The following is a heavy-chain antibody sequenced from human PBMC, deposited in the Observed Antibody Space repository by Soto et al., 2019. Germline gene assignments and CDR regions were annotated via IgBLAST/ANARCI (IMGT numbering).Heavy chain of an antibody. V-gene: IGHV1-3*01. J-gene: IGHJ4*02. Sequence: QVQLVQSGAEVKKPGASVKVSCKASGYTFTSYAMHWVRQAPGQRLEWMGWINAGNGNTKYSQKFQGRVTITRDTSASTAYMDLSSLRSEDTPVYYCARAGSGWAFDYWGQGTLVTVSS. CDR3: ARAGSGWAFDY. CDR2: INAGNGNT. CDR1: GYTFTSYA. D-gene: IGHD6-19*01.